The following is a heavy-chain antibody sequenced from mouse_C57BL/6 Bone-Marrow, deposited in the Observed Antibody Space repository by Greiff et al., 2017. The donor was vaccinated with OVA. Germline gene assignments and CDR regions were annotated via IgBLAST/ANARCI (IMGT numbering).Heavy chain of an antibody. CDR2: IDPANGNT. D-gene: IGHD1-1*01. J-gene: IGHJ1*03. V-gene: IGHV14-3*01. CDR3: ARTWYYGSSYNWYFDV. Sequence: EVQLQQSVAELVRPGASVKLSCTASGFNIKNTYLHWVKQRPEQGLEWIGMIDPANGNTKYAPKFQGKATITADTASNTAYLQLSSLTSEDTAIYYCARTWYYGSSYNWYFDVWGTGTTVTVSS. CDR1: GFNIKNTY.